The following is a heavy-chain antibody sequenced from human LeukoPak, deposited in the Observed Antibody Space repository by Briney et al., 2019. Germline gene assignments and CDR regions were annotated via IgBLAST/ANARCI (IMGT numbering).Heavy chain of an antibody. Sequence: GGSLRLSCAASGYTFSNYALSWVRQAPGKGLEWVSAIIGRGTITYYTDSVKGRFTISRDNAKNSLYLQLNSRRAEDTAVYYCARDLGGADYWGQGTLVTVSS. J-gene: IGHJ4*02. CDR2: IIGRGTIT. V-gene: IGHV3-23*01. CDR1: GYTFSNYA. CDR3: ARDLGGADY. D-gene: IGHD2-21*01.